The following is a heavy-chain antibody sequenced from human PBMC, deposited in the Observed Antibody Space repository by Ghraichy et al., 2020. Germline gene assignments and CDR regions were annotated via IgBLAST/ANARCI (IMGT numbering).Heavy chain of an antibody. V-gene: IGHV4-4*09. CDR3: ARRGGGSHQYYFDY. CDR2: IYTSGST. CDR1: GGSISSYY. Sequence: SETLSLTCTVYGGSISSYYWSWIRQPPGKGLEWIGYIYTSGSTNYTPSLKSRITISVDTSKNQFSLKLSSVTAADTAVYYCARRGGGSHQYYFDYWGQGTLVTVSS. D-gene: IGHD1-26*01. J-gene: IGHJ4*02.